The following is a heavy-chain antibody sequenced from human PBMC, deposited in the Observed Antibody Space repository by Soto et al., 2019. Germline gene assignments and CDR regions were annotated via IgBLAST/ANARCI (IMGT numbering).Heavy chain of an antibody. V-gene: IGHV1-18*01. D-gene: IGHD2-21*02. CDR3: SIVGCGGDCYGNDAFDI. CDR2: ISAYNGNT. CDR1: GYTFTSYG. J-gene: IGHJ3*02. Sequence: ASVKVSCKASGYTFTSYGISWVRQAPGQGLEWMGWISAYNGNTNYAQKLQGRVTMTTDTSTSTAYMELRSLRSDDTAVYYCSIVGCGGDCYGNDAFDIWGQGTMVTVSS.